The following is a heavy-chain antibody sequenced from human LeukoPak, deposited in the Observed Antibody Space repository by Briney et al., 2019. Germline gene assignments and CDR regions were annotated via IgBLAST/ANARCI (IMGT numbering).Heavy chain of an antibody. CDR1: GYTFTSYY. CDR3: ARSYQVVPEFDY. D-gene: IGHD2-2*01. CDR2: INPSGGST. V-gene: IGHV1-46*01. J-gene: IGHJ4*02. Sequence: GASVKVSCKASGYTFTSYYMHWVRQAPGQGLEWMGIINPSGGSTSYAQKFQGRVTITRDTSASTAYMELSSLRSEDTAVYYCARSYQVVPEFDYWGQGTLVTVSS.